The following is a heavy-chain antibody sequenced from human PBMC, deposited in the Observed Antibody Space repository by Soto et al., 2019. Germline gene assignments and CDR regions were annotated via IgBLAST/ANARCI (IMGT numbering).Heavy chain of an antibody. V-gene: IGHV4-34*01. D-gene: IGHD2-2*01. CDR2: INHSGST. CDR1: GGSFSGYY. J-gene: IGHJ5*02. CDR3: ARGGSLRYCSSTSCYSTWFAP. Sequence: AETLSLTCAVYGGSFSGYYWSWIRQPPGKGLEWVGEINHSGSTNYYTSLKSRVTISVDTPKNQISPTMSCVTAADTGVYYCARGGSLRYCSSTSCYSTWFAPGAQEPRAPV.